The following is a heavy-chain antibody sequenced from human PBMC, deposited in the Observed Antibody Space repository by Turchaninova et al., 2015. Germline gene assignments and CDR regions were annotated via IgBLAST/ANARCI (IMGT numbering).Heavy chain of an antibody. Sequence: EVMLLGSGVGLVKPGGSLRLPCVGSGPTFKHAGMNGVRQAPGKGREWVGRIKTKTDGGTTDSAAPGKGRFTISREDSKNTIYLEMNSLKIEDTAVYYCTADPSSMVRPYGLDVWGQGTTVTVSS. CDR1: GPTFKHAG. CDR2: IKTKTDGGTT. J-gene: IGHJ6*02. CDR3: TADPSSMVRPYGLDV. V-gene: IGHV3-15*01. D-gene: IGHD3-10*01.